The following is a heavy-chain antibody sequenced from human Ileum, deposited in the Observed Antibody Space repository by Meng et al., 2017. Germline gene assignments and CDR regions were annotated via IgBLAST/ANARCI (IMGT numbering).Heavy chain of an antibody. D-gene: IGHD2-15*01. CDR1: GFTFSHFA. CDR3: AKADWIVVSWFDP. J-gene: IGHJ5*02. Sequence: EVVVGESWGGLVQPGGSLRLSCAASGFTFSHFAMGWVRLAPGKGLEWVALITGGGEYTYHAESVRGRFTISRDNVKNTLDLQMDSLRAEDTALYYCAKADWIVVSWFDPWGQGILVTVSS. V-gene: IGHV3-23*04. CDR2: ITGGGEYT.